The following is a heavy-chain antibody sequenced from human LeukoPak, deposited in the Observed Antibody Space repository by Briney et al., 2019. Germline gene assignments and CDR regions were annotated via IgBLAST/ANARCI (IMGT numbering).Heavy chain of an antibody. Sequence: RPGGSLRLSCAASGFTFSNYGMHWVRQAPGKGLEWVAFIRYDGSNKYYADSVKGRFTISRDNAKNSLYLQMNSLRAEDTAVYYCARDPMFGELSYFDYWGQGTLVTVSS. CDR2: IRYDGSNK. V-gene: IGHV3-30*02. CDR1: GFTFSNYG. CDR3: ARDPMFGELSYFDY. D-gene: IGHD3-10*02. J-gene: IGHJ4*02.